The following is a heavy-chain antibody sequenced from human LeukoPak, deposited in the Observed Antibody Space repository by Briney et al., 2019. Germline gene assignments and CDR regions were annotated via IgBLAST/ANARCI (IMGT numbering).Heavy chain of an antibody. Sequence: GRSLRLSCAASGCTFNSYGMHGVRQAPGKGLEWVAVISYDGSNKYYADSVKGRFTISRDNSKNTLYLQMNSQRAEDTAVYYCAKDLLPTKQRYGMDVWGQGTTVTVSS. V-gene: IGHV3-30*18. CDR1: GCTFNSYG. CDR3: AKDLLPTKQRYGMDV. J-gene: IGHJ6*02. D-gene: IGHD1/OR15-1a*01. CDR2: ISYDGSNK.